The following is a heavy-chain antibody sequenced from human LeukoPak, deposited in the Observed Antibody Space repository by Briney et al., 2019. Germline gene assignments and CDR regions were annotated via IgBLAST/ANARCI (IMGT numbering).Heavy chain of an antibody. CDR3: ATNPYYYGMDV. Sequence: GGSLRLSCTASGFTFSSYDMHWVRQATGKGLEWVSAIGTAGDTYYPGSVKGRFTISRENAKNSLYLQMNSLRAGDTAVYYCATNPYYYGMDVWGQGTTVTVFS. CDR2: IGTAGDT. V-gene: IGHV3-13*01. J-gene: IGHJ6*02. CDR1: GFTFSSYD.